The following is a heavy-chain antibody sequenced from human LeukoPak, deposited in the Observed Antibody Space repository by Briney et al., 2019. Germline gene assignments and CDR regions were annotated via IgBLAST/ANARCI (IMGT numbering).Heavy chain of an antibody. Sequence: PGGSLRLSCAASGFTFSSYAMSWVRQAPGKGLEWVSAISGSGGSTYYADSVKGRFTISRDNSKNTLYLQMNSLRAGDTAVYYCAKTVNTMIVVVRDYFDYWGQGTLVTVSS. CDR2: ISGSGGST. J-gene: IGHJ4*02. CDR1: GFTFSSYA. D-gene: IGHD3-22*01. V-gene: IGHV3-23*01. CDR3: AKTVNTMIVVVRDYFDY.